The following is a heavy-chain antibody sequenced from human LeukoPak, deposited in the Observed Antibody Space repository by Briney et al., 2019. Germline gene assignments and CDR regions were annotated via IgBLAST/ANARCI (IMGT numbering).Heavy chain of an antibody. Sequence: GRSLSLSCAVSGFTLSSNATSWVRQPPGKGLEWVSAISGSGGSTYYADSVEGRYTISSDNSKNTLYLQRNSLRAEDTAVYYCAKDLAQCRAGAYYYFGMDVWGQGTTVTVSS. D-gene: IGHD5/OR15-5a*01. J-gene: IGHJ6*02. CDR2: ISGSGGST. CDR1: GFTLSSNA. V-gene: IGHV3-23*01. CDR3: AKDLAQCRAGAYYYFGMDV.